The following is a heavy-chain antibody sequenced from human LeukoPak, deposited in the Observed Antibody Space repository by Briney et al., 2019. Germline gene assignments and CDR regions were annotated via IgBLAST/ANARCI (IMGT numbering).Heavy chain of an antibody. V-gene: IGHV3-30*18. CDR1: GFTFSSYG. CDR2: ISYDGSNK. Sequence: GGSLRLSCAASGFTFSSYGMHWVRQAPGKGLEWVAVISYDGSNKYYADSVKGRFTISRDNSKNTLYLQMNSLRAEDTAVYYCAKEVVTPNCYYGMDVWGQGTTVTVSS. D-gene: IGHD4-23*01. J-gene: IGHJ6*02. CDR3: AKEVVTPNCYYGMDV.